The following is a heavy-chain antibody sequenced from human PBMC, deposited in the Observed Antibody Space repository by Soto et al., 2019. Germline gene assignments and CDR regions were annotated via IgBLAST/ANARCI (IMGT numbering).Heavy chain of an antibody. CDR3: ARRVIGSSRAFDI. V-gene: IGHV3-23*01. D-gene: IGHD3-10*01. CDR2: ISDGGDLT. J-gene: IGHJ3*02. CDR1: GFAFSSHP. Sequence: GGSLRLSCAASGFAFSSHPMSWVRQAPEKGLEWVAGISDGGDLTYNADSVRGRFTISRDNSRNTLYLQMNSLRAEDTAVYYCARRVIGSSRAFDIWGQGTMVTVS.